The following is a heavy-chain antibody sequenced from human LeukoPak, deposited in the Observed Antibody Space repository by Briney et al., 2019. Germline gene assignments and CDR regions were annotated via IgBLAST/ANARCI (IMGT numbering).Heavy chain of an antibody. V-gene: IGHV3-49*04. D-gene: IGHD4-17*01. CDR1: GFTFGDYA. CDR2: IRSKAYGGTT. Sequence: GGSLRLSCTASGFTFGDYAMSWVRQAPGKGLEWVGFIRSKAYGGTTEYAASVKGRFTISRDDSKSIAYLQMNSLKTEDTAVYYCTRDPSTTVPPWGDAFDIWGQGTMVTVSS. J-gene: IGHJ3*02. CDR3: TRDPSTTVPPWGDAFDI.